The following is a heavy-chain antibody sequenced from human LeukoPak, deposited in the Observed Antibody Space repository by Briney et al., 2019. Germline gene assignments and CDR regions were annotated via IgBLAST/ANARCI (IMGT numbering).Heavy chain of an antibody. D-gene: IGHD6-19*01. CDR1: GFTFSSYW. J-gene: IGHJ4*02. V-gene: IGHV3-74*01. CDR3: AKDVLSIAVAGLDY. Sequence: QPGGSLRLSCAASGFTFSSYWMHWVRPAPGKGLVWVSRINSDGSSTSYADSVKGRFTISRDNAKNTLYLQMNSLRAEDTAVYYCAKDVLSIAVAGLDYWGQGTLVTVSS. CDR2: INSDGSST.